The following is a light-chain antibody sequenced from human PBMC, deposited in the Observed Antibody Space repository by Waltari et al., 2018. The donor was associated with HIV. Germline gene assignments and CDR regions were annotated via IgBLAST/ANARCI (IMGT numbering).Light chain of an antibody. J-gene: IGKJ1*01. CDR2: WAS. V-gene: IGKV4-1*01. CDR1: QSLLYSSNNKNF. Sequence: DIVMTQSPDSLAVSLGERATINCKSSQSLLYSSNNKNFLAWYQQKPRQPPKLLIYWASIRASGVPDRFSASGSGTDFTLTINSLQAEDVAVYYCQQYYNTRWTFGQGTKVEIK. CDR3: QQYYNTRWT.